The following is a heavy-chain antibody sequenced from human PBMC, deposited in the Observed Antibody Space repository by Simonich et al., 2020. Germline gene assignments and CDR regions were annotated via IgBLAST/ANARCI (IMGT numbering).Heavy chain of an antibody. CDR3: ARELMNAFDI. D-gene: IGHD2-8*01. V-gene: IGHV1-2*02. CDR2: INPNSGGT. J-gene: IGHJ3*02. Sequence: QVQLVQSGAEVKKPGASVKGACKASGFTFTGYYMHWVRQAPGQGLEWIGWINPNSGGTNDAQKFQGRVTMTRDTSISTAYMELSRLRSDDTAVYYCARELMNAFDIWGQGTMVTVSS. CDR1: GFTFTGYY.